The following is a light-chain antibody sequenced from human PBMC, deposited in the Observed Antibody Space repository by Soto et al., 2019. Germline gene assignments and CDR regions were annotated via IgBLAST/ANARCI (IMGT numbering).Light chain of an antibody. CDR2: GAS. CDR1: QSLSSTY. V-gene: IGKV3-20*01. Sequence: DIVLTQSPGTLSLSPGDRATLSCRASQSLSSTYLACYQQKPGQATRLLIYGASNRATGIPDRFSGSGSGTDFTLTINRLEPEDFAVYYCQQYGSPPPTFGQGTKVEIK. CDR3: QQYGSPPPT. J-gene: IGKJ1*01.